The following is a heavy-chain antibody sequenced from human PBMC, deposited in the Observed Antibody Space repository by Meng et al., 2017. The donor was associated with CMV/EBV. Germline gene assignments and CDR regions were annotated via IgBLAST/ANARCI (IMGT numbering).Heavy chain of an antibody. V-gene: IGHV3-53*01. Sequence: GGSLRLSCAASGFTFSDYYMSWVRQAPGKGLEWVSVIYSGGSTYYADSVKGRFTISRDNSKNTLYLQMNSLRAEDTAVYYCASGGVVVPDYWGQGTLVTVSS. D-gene: IGHD2-2*01. CDR2: IYSGGST. CDR3: ASGGVVVPDY. CDR1: GFTFSDYY. J-gene: IGHJ4*02.